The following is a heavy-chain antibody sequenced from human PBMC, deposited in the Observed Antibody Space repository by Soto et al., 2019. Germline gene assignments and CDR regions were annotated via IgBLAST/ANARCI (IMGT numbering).Heavy chain of an antibody. Sequence: GGSLRLSCAASGFTFSSYAMSWVRQAPGKGLEWVSAISGSGGSTYYADSVKGRFTISRDNSKNTLYLQMNSLRDEDMALYYCARGAVTTNYYYYGMDVWGRGTTVTVSS. CDR3: ARGAVTTNYYYYGMDV. CDR2: ISGSGGST. D-gene: IGHD4-17*01. CDR1: GFTFSSYA. J-gene: IGHJ6*02. V-gene: IGHV3-23*01.